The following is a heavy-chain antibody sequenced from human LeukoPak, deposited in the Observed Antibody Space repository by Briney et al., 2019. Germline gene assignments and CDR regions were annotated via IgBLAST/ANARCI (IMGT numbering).Heavy chain of an antibody. Sequence: SVKVSCKASGGTFSSYAISWVRQAPGQGLEWMGGIIPIFGTANYAQKFQGRVTITADESTSTAYMELSRLRSDDTAVYYCARDDNSGYYSGPWGQGTLVTVSS. D-gene: IGHD3-22*01. CDR1: GGTFSSYA. CDR3: ARDDNSGYYSGP. J-gene: IGHJ5*02. CDR2: IIPIFGTA. V-gene: IGHV1-69*01.